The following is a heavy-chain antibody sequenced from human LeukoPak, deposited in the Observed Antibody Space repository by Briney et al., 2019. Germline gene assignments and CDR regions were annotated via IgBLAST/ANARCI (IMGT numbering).Heavy chain of an antibody. CDR3: ARAEASVTAFDF. D-gene: IGHD2-21*02. J-gene: IGHJ4*02. CDR1: GFTFDGYT. Sequence: GGSLRLSCAASGFTFDGYTMNWVRQAPGKGPEWVASISSRSDYIYYADSVRGRFTVSRENAKNSLSLQMNTLRAEDTATYYCARAEASVTAFDFWGQGTLVTVSS. V-gene: IGHV3-21*01. CDR2: ISSRSDYI.